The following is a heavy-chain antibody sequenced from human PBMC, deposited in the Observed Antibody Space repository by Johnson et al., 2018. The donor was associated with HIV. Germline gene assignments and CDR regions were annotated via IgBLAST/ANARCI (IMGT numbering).Heavy chain of an antibody. CDR3: TRVSSTSWALDI. CDR2: IYSGGDT. J-gene: IGHJ3*02. V-gene: IGHV3-66*01. Sequence: VQLVESGGGVVQPGRSLRLSCAASGFTFSSYAMHWVRQAPGKGLEWISVIYSGGDTYYSDSVMGRFTISRDTSKNTLYLQMNSLRGDDTAVYYCTRVSSTSWALDIWDQGTLVTVSS. D-gene: IGHD2-15*01. CDR1: GFTFSSYA.